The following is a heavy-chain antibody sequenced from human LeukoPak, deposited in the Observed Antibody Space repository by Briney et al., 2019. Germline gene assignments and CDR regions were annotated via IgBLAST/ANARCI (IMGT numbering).Heavy chain of an antibody. CDR3: AKIFRYFDWLDAFDI. D-gene: IGHD3-9*01. V-gene: IGHV3-23*01. CDR2: ISGSGGST. J-gene: IGHJ3*02. Sequence: GGTLRLSCAASGFTFSSYGMSWVRQAPGKGLEWVSAISGSGGSTYYADSVKGRFTISRDNSKNTLYLQMNSLRAEDTAVYYCAKIFRYFDWLDAFDIWGQGTMVTVSS. CDR1: GFTFSSYG.